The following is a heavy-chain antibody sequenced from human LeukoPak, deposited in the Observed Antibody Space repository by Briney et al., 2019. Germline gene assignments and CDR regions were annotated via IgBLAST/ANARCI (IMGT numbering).Heavy chain of an antibody. CDR1: GFTFSSYS. Sequence: GGSLRLSCAASGFTFSSYSMNWVRQAPGKGLEWVSYISSSSSTIYYADSVKGRFTISRNNAKNSLYLQMNGLRAEDTAVYYCARDEGWYHWGQGTLVTVSS. D-gene: IGHD6-19*01. V-gene: IGHV3-48*01. CDR2: ISSSSSTI. CDR3: ARDEGWYH. J-gene: IGHJ4*02.